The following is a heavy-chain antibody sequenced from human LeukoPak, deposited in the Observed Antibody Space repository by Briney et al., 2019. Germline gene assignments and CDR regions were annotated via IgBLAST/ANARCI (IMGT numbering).Heavy chain of an antibody. J-gene: IGHJ4*02. D-gene: IGHD6-6*01. Sequence: SETLSLTCTVSGYSISSGYYWGWIRQPPGKGLEWIGSIYHSGSTYYNPSLKSRVTISVDTSKNQFSLKLSSVTAADTAVYYCARIEYNFDYWGQGTLVTVSS. V-gene: IGHV4-38-2*02. CDR1: GYSISSGYY. CDR3: ARIEYNFDY. CDR2: IYHSGST.